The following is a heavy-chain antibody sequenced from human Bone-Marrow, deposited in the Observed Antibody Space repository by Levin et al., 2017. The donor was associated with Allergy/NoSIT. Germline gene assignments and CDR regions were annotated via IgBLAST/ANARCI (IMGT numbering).Heavy chain of an antibody. CDR1: GYSLSELA. D-gene: IGHD4-23*01. CDR2: FDPEDGEI. V-gene: IGHV1-24*01. CDR3: ATERWSDGKHGPLDY. J-gene: IGHJ4*02. Sequence: ASVKVSCEVSGYSLSELAIHWVRQAPGKGLEWMGGFDPEDGEIIYAQKFQGRVTMTEGTSIGTAYLELSSLTSEDTAVYYCATERWSDGKHGPLDYWGQGTLVTVSS.